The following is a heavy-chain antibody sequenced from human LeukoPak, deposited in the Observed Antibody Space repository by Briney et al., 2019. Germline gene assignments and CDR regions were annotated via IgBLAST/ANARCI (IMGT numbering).Heavy chain of an antibody. CDR2: ISDSGGTT. V-gene: IGHV3-23*01. CDR3: ARRLYQQWELRGFGP. CDR1: GFTFSSYA. D-gene: IGHD1-26*01. Sequence: QPGGSLRLSCAASGFTFSSYAMSWVRQAPGKGLEWVSTISDSGGTTYYADSVKGRFTISRDNSKNTLYLQMNSLRAEDTAVYYCARRLYQQWELRGFGPWGQGTLVTVSS. J-gene: IGHJ5*02.